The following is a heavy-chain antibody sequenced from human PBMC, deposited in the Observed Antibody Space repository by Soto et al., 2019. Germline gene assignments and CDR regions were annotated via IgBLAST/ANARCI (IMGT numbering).Heavy chain of an antibody. CDR1: GFTFSDYY. Sequence: PGGSLRLSCAASGFTFSDYYMSWIRQAPGKGLEWVAVISYDGSNKYYADSVKGRFTISRDNSKNTLYLQMNSLRAEDTAVYYCAKTARFLEWFRGYYYYGMDVWGQGTTVTVSS. V-gene: IGHV3-30*18. CDR2: ISYDGSNK. D-gene: IGHD3-3*01. J-gene: IGHJ6*02. CDR3: AKTARFLEWFRGYYYYGMDV.